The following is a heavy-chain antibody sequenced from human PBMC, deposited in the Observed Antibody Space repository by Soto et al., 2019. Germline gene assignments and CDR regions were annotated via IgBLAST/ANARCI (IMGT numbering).Heavy chain of an antibody. V-gene: IGHV5-51*01. CDR1: EYSFINSW. Sequence: PGESLKISXKGSEYSFINSWIGWVRQMPGKGLEWMGIIYPGDSTTRYSPSFQGQVTIPADKSISTAYLQWSSLKASDTAMYYCARHETVVVPAAINYYYYYYMDVWGKGTTVTVSS. CDR3: ARHETVVVPAAINYYYYYYMDV. CDR2: IYPGDSTT. J-gene: IGHJ6*03. D-gene: IGHD2-2*02.